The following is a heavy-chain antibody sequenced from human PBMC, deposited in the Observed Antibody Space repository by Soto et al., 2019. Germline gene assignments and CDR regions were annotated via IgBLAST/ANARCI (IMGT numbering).Heavy chain of an antibody. Sequence: QVQLVQSGADVKKPGASVKVSCKASGYTFTSYDITWVRQSTGQGLEWMGWMNPNSGNTAYAQKLQGRVTMTRNTSISTAYMELSSLRSEDTAVYYGARELQQLVNWGQGTLVTVSS. CDR2: MNPNSGNT. J-gene: IGHJ4*02. CDR3: ARELQQLVN. D-gene: IGHD6-13*01. V-gene: IGHV1-8*01. CDR1: GYTFTSYD.